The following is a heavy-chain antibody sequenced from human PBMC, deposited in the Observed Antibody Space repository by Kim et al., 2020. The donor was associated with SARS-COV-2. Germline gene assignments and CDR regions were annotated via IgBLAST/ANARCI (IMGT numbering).Heavy chain of an antibody. CDR2: ISTSGST. J-gene: IGHJ4*02. CDR1: GASITSGSYY. D-gene: IGHD6-13*01. CDR3: ARAAAVSFXX. Sequence: SETLSLTCTVSGASITSGSYYWTWIRQPAGKGLEWIGRISTSGSTNYNPSLKSRLTISLDTSKNQFSLKVNSVTAADTAIYYCARAAAVSFXXWGQGTLVTXSS. V-gene: IGHV4-61*02.